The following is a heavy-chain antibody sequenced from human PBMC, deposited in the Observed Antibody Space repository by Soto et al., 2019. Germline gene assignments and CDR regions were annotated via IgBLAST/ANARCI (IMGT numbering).Heavy chain of an antibody. CDR2: IIARYAKT. D-gene: IGHD3-10*01. CDR3: ARDGADGSEV. Sequence: ASVKVSCKASGDTFSTYTITWMRQAPGQRLEWMGWIIARYAKTNYSQKFQGRVTITRDTSASTAYMELSSLRSEDTAVYYCARDGADGSEVWGQGTLVTVSS. V-gene: IGHV1-3*01. CDR1: GDTFSTYT. J-gene: IGHJ4*02.